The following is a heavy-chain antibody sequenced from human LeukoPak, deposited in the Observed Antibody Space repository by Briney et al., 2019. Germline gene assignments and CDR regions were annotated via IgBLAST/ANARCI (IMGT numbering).Heavy chain of an antibody. CDR1: GFTISRYW. Sequence: GGSLRLSCAASGFTISRYWISWVRQSPGKGLEWVANINQDGSEKYYGDSVTGRFTISRDNAENSLFLQMNSFRADDTDVYGCAIAREAAANVFADHWGQGVVVTVSS. J-gene: IGHJ4*02. V-gene: IGHV3-7*01. CDR2: INQDGSEK. D-gene: IGHD2-15*01. CDR3: AIAREAAANVFADH.